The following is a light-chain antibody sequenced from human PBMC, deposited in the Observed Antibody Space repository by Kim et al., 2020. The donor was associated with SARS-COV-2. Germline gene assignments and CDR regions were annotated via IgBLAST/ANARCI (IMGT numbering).Light chain of an antibody. V-gene: IGLV3-21*04. J-gene: IGLJ3*02. CDR1: NIGSEG. Sequence: APGGPARITCGGNNIGSEGVQWYQQKSGQAPVLLIYFDSDWPSGIPERFSGSNSGNTATLTIRRVEAGDEADYYCQVWNSAGDQWVFGGGTQLTVL. CDR3: QVWNSAGDQWV. CDR2: FDS.